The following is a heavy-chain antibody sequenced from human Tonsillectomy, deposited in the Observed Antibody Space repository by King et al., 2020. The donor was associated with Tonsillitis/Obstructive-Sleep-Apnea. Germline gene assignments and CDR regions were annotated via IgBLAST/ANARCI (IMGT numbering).Heavy chain of an antibody. Sequence: QLVQSGAEVKKPGASVKVSCKASGYTFTSYAFSWVRQAPGQGLEWMVWISAYNVNTNYAQNLQGRVTMTPDTSTTTAYMELRSLRSDDTAVYYCARGDGFDYGDWLDPWGQGTLVTVPS. CDR1: GYTFTSYA. CDR2: ISAYNVNT. V-gene: IGHV1-18*01. D-gene: IGHD4-17*01. J-gene: IGHJ5*02. CDR3: ARGDGFDYGDWLDP.